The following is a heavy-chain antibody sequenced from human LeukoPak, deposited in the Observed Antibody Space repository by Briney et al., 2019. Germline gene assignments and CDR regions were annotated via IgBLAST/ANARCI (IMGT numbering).Heavy chain of an antibody. V-gene: IGHV4-38-2*02. CDR3: VRDLRGDYYDTKGGINY. D-gene: IGHD3-22*01. CDR2: IYHSGNT. J-gene: IGHJ4*02. Sequence: PSETLSLTCTVSGYSISSGYYWGWIRQPPGKGLEWIGSIYHSGNTYSNPSFKSRLTISVDTSKNLFSLRLSSVTAADTAVYYCVRDLRGDYYDTKGGINYWGQGTLVTVSS. CDR1: GYSISSGYY.